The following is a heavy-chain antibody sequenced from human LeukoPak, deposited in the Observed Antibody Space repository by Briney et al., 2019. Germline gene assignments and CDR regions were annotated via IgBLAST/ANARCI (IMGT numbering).Heavy chain of an antibody. CDR1: GFTFSSYE. CDR3: ARDANRGYFDY. J-gene: IGHJ4*02. V-gene: IGHV3-48*03. CDR2: ISSSGSTI. Sequence: GGSLRLSCAASGFTFSSYEMNWVRQAPGKGLEWVSYISSSGSTIYYADSVKGRFTISRDNAKNSLYLQMNSLRAEDTAVYYCARDANRGYFDYWGQGTLVTVSS. D-gene: IGHD3-10*01.